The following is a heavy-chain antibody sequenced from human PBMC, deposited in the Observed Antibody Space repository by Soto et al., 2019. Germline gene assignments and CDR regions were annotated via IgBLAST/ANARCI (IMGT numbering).Heavy chain of an antibody. CDR1: GFTFSSYS. Sequence: EVQLVESGGGLVQPGGSLRLSCAASGFTFSSYSMNWVRQAPGKGLEWVSYISSSSSTIYYADSVKGRFTISRDNAKNSLYLQMNSLRADDTAVYYCARANRRGTTDAIEYYFDYWGQGTLVTVSS. CDR2: ISSSSSTI. J-gene: IGHJ4*02. CDR3: ARANRRGTTDAIEYYFDY. V-gene: IGHV3-48*01. D-gene: IGHD4-17*01.